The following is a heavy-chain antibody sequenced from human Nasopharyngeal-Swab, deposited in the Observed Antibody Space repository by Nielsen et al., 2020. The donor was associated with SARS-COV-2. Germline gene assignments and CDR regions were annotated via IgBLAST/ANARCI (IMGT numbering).Heavy chain of an antibody. CDR2: IYSGGNT. Sequence: GGSLRLSCAASGFTVSSNYMSWVRQAPGKGPEWVSVIYSGGNTNYADSVKGRFTISRDNSKNTLYLQMNSLRAEDTAVYYCARGAITMVRGVIGTNAFDIWGQGTMVTVSS. CDR3: ARGAITMVRGVIGTNAFDI. D-gene: IGHD3-10*01. CDR1: GFTVSSNY. J-gene: IGHJ3*02. V-gene: IGHV3-53*01.